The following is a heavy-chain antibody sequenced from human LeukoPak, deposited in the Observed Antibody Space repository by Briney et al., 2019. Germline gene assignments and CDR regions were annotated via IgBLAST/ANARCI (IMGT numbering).Heavy chain of an antibody. CDR2: VDPNSEGT. CDR3: ARVRFFYYGMDV. Sequence: ASVKASFKASGYTFTDCYIHWVRQVPGQGLEWMGWVDPNSEGTNYAQKFQGRVTMTRDTSISTAYMELSRLRSDDTAVYYCARVRFFYYGMDVWGQGTTVTVSS. J-gene: IGHJ6*02. D-gene: IGHD3-3*01. CDR1: GYTFTDCY. V-gene: IGHV1-2*02.